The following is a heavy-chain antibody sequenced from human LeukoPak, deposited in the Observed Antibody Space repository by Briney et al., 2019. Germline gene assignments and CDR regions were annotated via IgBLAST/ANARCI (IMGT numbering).Heavy chain of an antibody. CDR2: ISYDGSNK. J-gene: IGHJ4*02. D-gene: IGHD1-26*01. CDR3: ARDLPSSGSSERPFDY. V-gene: IGHV3-30-3*01. CDR1: GFTFSSYA. Sequence: GGSLRLSCAASGFTFSSYAMHWVRQAPGKGLEWVAVISYDGSNKYYADSVKGRFTISRDNSKNTLYLQMNSLRAEDTAVYYCARDLPSSGSSERPFDYWGQGTPVTVSS.